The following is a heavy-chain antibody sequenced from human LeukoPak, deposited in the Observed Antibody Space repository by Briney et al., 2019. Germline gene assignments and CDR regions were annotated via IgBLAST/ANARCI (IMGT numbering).Heavy chain of an antibody. D-gene: IGHD2-2*01. CDR2: ISYRGST. CDR3: ARGFGVVVPAAPGSNWFDP. CDR1: GGSISNYY. J-gene: IGHJ5*02. V-gene: IGHV4-59*01. Sequence: PSETLSLTCTVSGGSISNYYWSWIRQPPGKGLEWIGYISYRGSTKYNLSLKSRVTMSVDTSNNQFSLKLTSVIAADTAVYYCARGFGVVVPAAPGSNWFDPWGQGTLVTVSS.